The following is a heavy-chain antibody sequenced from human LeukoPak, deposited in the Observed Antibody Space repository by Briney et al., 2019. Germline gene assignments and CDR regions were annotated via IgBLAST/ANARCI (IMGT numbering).Heavy chain of an antibody. J-gene: IGHJ4*02. CDR1: GGTFSSYA. V-gene: IGHV1-69*13. CDR3: ARGGRRAWVIATPFDY. Sequence: SVKVSCKASGGTFSSYAISWVRQAPGQGLEWMGGIIPIFGTANYAQKFQGRVTITADESTSTAYMELSSLRSEDTAVYYCARGGRRAWVIATPFDYWGQGTLVTVSS. D-gene: IGHD2-21*01. CDR2: IIPIFGTA.